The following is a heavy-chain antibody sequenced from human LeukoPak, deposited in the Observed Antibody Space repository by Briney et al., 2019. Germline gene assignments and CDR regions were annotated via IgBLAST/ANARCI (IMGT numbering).Heavy chain of an antibody. V-gene: IGHV3-48*03. D-gene: IGHD2-15*01. CDR1: GFTFSSYE. CDR3: ARDRIMVVGPYNWFDP. CDR2: ISSSGSTI. Sequence: GGSLRLSRAASGFTFSSYEMNWLRQAPGKGLEWISYISSSGSTIYYADSVKGRFTISRDNAENSLYLHMSSLRAEDTALYYCARDRIMVVGPYNWFDPWGQGTLVTVSS. J-gene: IGHJ5*02.